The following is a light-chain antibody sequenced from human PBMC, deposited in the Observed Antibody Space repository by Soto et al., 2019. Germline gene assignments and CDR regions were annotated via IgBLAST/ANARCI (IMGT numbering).Light chain of an antibody. J-gene: IGLJ1*01. CDR1: SSDVGGHNY. CDR3: SSYTSSSTPYV. CDR2: DVS. Sequence: QSALTQPASVSGSPGQSITISCTGTSSDVGGHNYVSWYQQHPGKAPKLMIYDVSNRPSGVSNRFSGSKSANTASLTISGLLSEDEADYYCSSYTSSSTPYVFGTGTKLTVL. V-gene: IGLV2-14*01.